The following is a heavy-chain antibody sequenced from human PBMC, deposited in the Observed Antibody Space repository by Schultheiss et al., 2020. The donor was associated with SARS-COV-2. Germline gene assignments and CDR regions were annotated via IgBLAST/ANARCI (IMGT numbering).Heavy chain of an antibody. CDR2: IYWNDDK. V-gene: IGHV2-5*01. D-gene: IGHD1-1*01. Sequence: SGPTLVKPTQTLTLTCTFSGFSLSTSGVGVGWIRQPPGKALEWLALIYWNDDKRYSTSLKTRLTISKDTSKNQVVLTMTNMDPVDTATYYCARILDAGAFDIWGQGTMVTVSS. CDR3: ARILDAGAFDI. J-gene: IGHJ3*02. CDR1: GFSLSTSGVG.